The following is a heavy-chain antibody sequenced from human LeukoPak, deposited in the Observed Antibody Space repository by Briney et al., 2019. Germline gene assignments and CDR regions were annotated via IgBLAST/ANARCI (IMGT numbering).Heavy chain of an antibody. CDR3: ARHKSSRPYYYYYYMDV. CDR1: GYSFTSYW. D-gene: IGHD6-13*01. V-gene: IGHV5-51*01. Sequence: GESLKISCKGSGYSFTSYWIGWVRQMPGKGLEWMGIIYPGDSDTRYSPSFQGQVTISADKSISTAYLQWSSLKASDTAMYYCARHKSSRPYYYYYYMDVWGKGTTVTISS. CDR2: IYPGDSDT. J-gene: IGHJ6*03.